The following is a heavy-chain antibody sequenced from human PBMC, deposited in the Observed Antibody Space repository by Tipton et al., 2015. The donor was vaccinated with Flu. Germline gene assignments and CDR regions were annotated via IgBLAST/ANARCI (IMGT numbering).Heavy chain of an antibody. CDR3: ARLQTRWACDI. CDR2: IYHSGST. D-gene: IGHD5-24*01. CDR1: GYSISSGYY. Sequence: TLSLTCTVSGYSISSGYYWGWIRQPPGKGLEWIGSIYHSGSTYYNSSLKSRVTRSVDTSKNQFSLKLSSVTAADTAVYYCARLQTRWACDIWGQGTMVTVSS. V-gene: IGHV4-38-2*02. J-gene: IGHJ3*02.